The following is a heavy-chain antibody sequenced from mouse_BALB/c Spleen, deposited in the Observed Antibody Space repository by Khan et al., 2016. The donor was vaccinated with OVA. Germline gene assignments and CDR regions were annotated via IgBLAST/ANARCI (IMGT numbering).Heavy chain of an antibody. V-gene: IGHV1-5*01. D-gene: IGHD1-2*01. Sequence: VQLKQSGTVLARPGASVRLSCKASGYSFTSYWMHWVKQRPGQGLEWIGGIYPGNSDTSYNQKFKGKAKLTAVTSASTAYMELSSLTNEDSAVYYCTRGGYGSFAYWGQGTLVTVSA. CDR3: TRGGYGSFAY. J-gene: IGHJ3*01. CDR2: IYPGNSDT. CDR1: GYSFTSYW.